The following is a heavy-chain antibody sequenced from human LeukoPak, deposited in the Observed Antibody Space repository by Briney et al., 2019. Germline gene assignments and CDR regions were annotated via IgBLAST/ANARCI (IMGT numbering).Heavy chain of an antibody. V-gene: IGHV4-59*01. CDR3: ARVRAPEGYSYGSFDY. Sequence: SETLSLTCTVSGGSTSNYHWSWIRQPPGKGLEWIGYIYYSGSTNYNPSLKCRVTISVDTSKNQFSLKLSSVTAADTALYYCARVRAPEGYSYGSFDYWGQGTLVTVSS. CDR1: GGSTSNYH. J-gene: IGHJ4*02. D-gene: IGHD5-18*01. CDR2: IYYSGST.